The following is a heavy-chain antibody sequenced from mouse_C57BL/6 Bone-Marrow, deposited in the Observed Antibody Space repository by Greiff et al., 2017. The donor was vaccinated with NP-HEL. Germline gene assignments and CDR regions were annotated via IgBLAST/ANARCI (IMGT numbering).Heavy chain of an antibody. D-gene: IGHD1-1*01. CDR2: IYWDDDK. Sequence: QVQLQQSGPGILQSSQTLSLTCSFSGFSLSTSGMGVSWIRQPSGKGLEWLAHIYWDDDKRYNPSLKSRLTISKETSRNQVFLKITSVDTADTATYYCARRAPYYYGSSYWYFDVWGTGTTVTVSS. J-gene: IGHJ1*03. CDR1: GFSLSTSGMG. CDR3: ARRAPYYYGSSYWYFDV. V-gene: IGHV8-12*01.